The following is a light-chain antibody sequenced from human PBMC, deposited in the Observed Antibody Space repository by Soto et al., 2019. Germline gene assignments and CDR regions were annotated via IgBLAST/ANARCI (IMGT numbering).Light chain of an antibody. CDR1: QDISNY. J-gene: IGKJ4*01. CDR3: QQYDNLPLT. CDR2: DAS. Sequence: DLQMTQSPSSLSASVGDRVTITCQASQDISNYLNWYQQKPGNAPKLLIYDASNLETGVPSRFSGGGPATYFTFTISSLQPEEIATYYCQQYDNLPLTFGGGTKVDIK. V-gene: IGKV1-33*01.